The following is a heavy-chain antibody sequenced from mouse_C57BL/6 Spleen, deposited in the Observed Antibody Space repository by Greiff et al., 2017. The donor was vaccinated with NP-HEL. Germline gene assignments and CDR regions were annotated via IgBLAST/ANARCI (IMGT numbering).Heavy chain of an antibody. CDR2: INPNNGGT. J-gene: IGHJ3*01. V-gene: IGHV1-26*01. Sequence: EVQLQQSGPELVKPGASVKISCKASGYTFTDYYMNWVKQSHGKSLEWIGDINPNNGGTSYNQKFKCKATLTVDKSSSTAYMELRSLTSEDSAVYYCARGRAYYYGSRAWFAYWGQGTLVTVSA. CDR1: GYTFTDYY. D-gene: IGHD1-1*01. CDR3: ARGRAYYYGSRAWFAY.